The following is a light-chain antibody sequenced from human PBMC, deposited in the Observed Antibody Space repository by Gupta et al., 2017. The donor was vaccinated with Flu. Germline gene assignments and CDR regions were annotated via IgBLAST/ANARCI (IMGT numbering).Light chain of an antibody. CDR3: QQDGSSPPT. CDR2: GAS. V-gene: IGKV3-20*01. Sequence: GTLSLSPGERATLSCRASQSVSSSYLAWYQQKPGQAPRLLIYGASSRATGIPDRFGGSGSGTDFTLTISRLEPEDFAVYSCQQDGSSPPTFGGGTKVEIK. J-gene: IGKJ4*01. CDR1: QSVSSSY.